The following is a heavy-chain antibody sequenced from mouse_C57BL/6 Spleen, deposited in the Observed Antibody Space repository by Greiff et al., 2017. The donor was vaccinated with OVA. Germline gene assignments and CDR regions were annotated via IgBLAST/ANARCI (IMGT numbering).Heavy chain of an antibody. CDR1: GYTFTSYW. D-gene: IGHD1-1*01. CDR3: AREYYGSSYERYFDV. Sequence: VQLQQPGAELVRPGSSVKLSCKASGYTFTSYWMHWVKQRPIQGLEWIGNIDPSDSETHYNQKFKDKATLTVDKSSSTAYMQLSSLTSEDSAVYYCAREYYGSSYERYFDVWGTGTTVTVSS. V-gene: IGHV1-52*01. J-gene: IGHJ1*03. CDR2: IDPSDSET.